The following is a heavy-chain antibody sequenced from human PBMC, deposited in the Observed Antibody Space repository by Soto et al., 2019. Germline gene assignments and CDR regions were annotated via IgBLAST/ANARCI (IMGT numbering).Heavy chain of an antibody. Sequence: SETLSLTCTVSGGSISSSSYYWGWIRQPPGKGLEWIGSIYYSGSTYYNPSLKSRVTISVDTSKNQFSLKLSSVTAADTAVYYCARHVNWETYYYDSSGYRGHTIDYWGQGTLVTVSS. V-gene: IGHV4-39*01. J-gene: IGHJ4*02. CDR3: ARHVNWETYYYDSSGYRGHTIDY. CDR2: IYYSGST. CDR1: GGSISSSSYY. D-gene: IGHD3-22*01.